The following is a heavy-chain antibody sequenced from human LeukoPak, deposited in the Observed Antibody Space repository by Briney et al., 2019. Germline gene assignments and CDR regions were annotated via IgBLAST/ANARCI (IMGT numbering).Heavy chain of an antibody. J-gene: IGHJ4*02. CDR2: INPNSGDT. Sequence: GASVKLSCKASGYTFTDYYMHWVRQAPGQGLEWMGWINPNSGDTNHAQNFQGRVTLTRDTSISTAYMELSSLRSDDSAVYYCAGEYCSGGSCRQGFDYWGQGTLVTASS. CDR1: GYTFTDYY. CDR3: AGEYCSGGSCRQGFDY. V-gene: IGHV1-2*02. D-gene: IGHD2-15*01.